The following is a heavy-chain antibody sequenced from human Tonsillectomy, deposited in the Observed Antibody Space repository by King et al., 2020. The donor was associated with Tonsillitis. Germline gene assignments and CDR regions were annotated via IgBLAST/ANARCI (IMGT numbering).Heavy chain of an antibody. Sequence: VQLQESGPGLVKPSQTLSLNCAVSGGSISGGGYSWSWIRQPPGKGLEWIGYIYYSGSTYYNPSLKSRVTISVDTSKNQFSLKLSSVTAADTAVYYCARGGHYFYYSMDVWGQGTTVTVSS. CDR1: GGSISGGGYS. CDR2: IYYSGST. J-gene: IGHJ6*02. CDR3: ARGGHYFYYSMDV. V-gene: IGHV4-30-4*07.